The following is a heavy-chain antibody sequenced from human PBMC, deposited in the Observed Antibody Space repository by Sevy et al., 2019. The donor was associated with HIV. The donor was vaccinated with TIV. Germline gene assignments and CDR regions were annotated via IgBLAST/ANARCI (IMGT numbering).Heavy chain of an antibody. CDR3: ARERDRQALNV. Sequence: GGSLRLSCAASGFTFGSYAMHWVRQAPGKGLEWLAFISNDGSRKYYEDSVKGRFTISRDNSKNTLFMQVNSLRAEDTALYYCARERDRQALNVWGQGTMVTVSS. V-gene: IGHV3-30-3*01. J-gene: IGHJ3*01. CDR1: GFTFGSYA. CDR2: ISNDGSRK.